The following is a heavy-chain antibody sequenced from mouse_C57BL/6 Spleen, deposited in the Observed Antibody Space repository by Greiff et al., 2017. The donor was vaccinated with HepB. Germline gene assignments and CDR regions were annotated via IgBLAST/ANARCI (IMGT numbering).Heavy chain of an antibody. CDR3: ARDSPDYYGSSPRYFDV. CDR1: GFTFSDYY. CDR2: INYDGSST. V-gene: IGHV5-16*01. Sequence: DVKLVESEGGLVQPGSSMKLSCTASGFTFSDYYMAWVRQVPEKGLEWVANINYDGSSTYYLDSLKSRFIISRDNAKNILYLQMSSLKSEDTATYYCARDSPDYYGSSPRYFDVWGTGTTVTVSS. J-gene: IGHJ1*03. D-gene: IGHD1-1*01.